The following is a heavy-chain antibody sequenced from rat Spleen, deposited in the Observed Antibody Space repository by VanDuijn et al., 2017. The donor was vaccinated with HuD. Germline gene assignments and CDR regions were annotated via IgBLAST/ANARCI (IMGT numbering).Heavy chain of an antibody. CDR2: IDPVDGET. CDR3: ARTYGYKGGYFNY. V-gene: IGHV1-8*01. CDR1: GYTITDYL. J-gene: IGHJ2*01. Sequence: EVQLQQSGPELRRPGSSVKLSCKASGYTITDYLIHWIKHRPEHGLEWIGWIDPVDGETKYAQKFQSKATLTADTSSSAAYMQLSSLTSEDTATYFCARTYGYKGGYFNYWGQGVMVTVSS. D-gene: IGHD1-9*01.